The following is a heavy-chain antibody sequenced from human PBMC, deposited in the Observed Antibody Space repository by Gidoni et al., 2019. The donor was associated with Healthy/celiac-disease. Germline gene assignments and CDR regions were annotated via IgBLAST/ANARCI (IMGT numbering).Heavy chain of an antibody. CDR1: VFTFRDYY. Sequence: QVQLVESGGGLVNPGGSLRLSCAHSVFTFRDYYIRWIRQAPGKGLGWVSYISSSGSTIYYADSVKGRFTISRDNAKNSLYLQINSLRAEDTAVYYCARVLDGSYYRFDYWGQGTLVTVSS. D-gene: IGHD1-26*01. CDR3: ARVLDGSYYRFDY. J-gene: IGHJ4*02. V-gene: IGHV3-11*01. CDR2: ISSSGSTI.